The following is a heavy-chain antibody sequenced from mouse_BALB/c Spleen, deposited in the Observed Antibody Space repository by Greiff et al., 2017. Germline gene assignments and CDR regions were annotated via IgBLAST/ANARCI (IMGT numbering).Heavy chain of an antibody. Sequence: QVQLKESGPGLVQPSQSLSITCTASGFSLTGYGVHWVRQSPGKGLEWLGVIWSGGSTDYNAAFISRLSISKDNSKSQVFFKMNSLQANDAAIYYCAPSYYDYDSYAMDYWGQGTSVTVSS. V-gene: IGHV2-2*02. J-gene: IGHJ4*01. D-gene: IGHD2-4*01. CDR3: APSYYDYDSYAMDY. CDR1: GFSLTGYG. CDR2: IWSGGST.